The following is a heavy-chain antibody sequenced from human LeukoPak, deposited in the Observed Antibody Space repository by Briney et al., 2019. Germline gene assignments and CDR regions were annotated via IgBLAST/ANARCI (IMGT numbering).Heavy chain of an antibody. D-gene: IGHD2-8*02. V-gene: IGHV1-69*06. CDR1: GGTFSSYA. J-gene: IGHJ4*02. CDR2: IIPIFGTA. Sequence: ASVKVSCKASGGTFSSYAISWVRQAPGQGLEWMGGIIPIFGTANYAQKFRGRVTITADKSTRTAYMELSSLRAEDTAVYYCAKDTGGSFDYWGQGTLVTVSS. CDR3: AKDTGGSFDY.